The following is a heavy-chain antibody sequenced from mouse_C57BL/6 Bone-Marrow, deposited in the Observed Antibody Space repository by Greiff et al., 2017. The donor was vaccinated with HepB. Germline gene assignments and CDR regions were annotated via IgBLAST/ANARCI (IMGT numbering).Heavy chain of an antibody. CDR1: GFNIKDDY. CDR2: IDPENGDT. CDR3: TTRLDAMDY. Sequence: EVQLQQSGAELVRPGASVKLSCTASGFNIKDDYMHWVKQRPEQGLEWIGWIDPENGDTEYASKFQGKATITADTSSNTAYLQLSSLTSEDTAVYYCTTRLDAMDYWGRGTSVTVSA. V-gene: IGHV14-4*01. J-gene: IGHJ4*01.